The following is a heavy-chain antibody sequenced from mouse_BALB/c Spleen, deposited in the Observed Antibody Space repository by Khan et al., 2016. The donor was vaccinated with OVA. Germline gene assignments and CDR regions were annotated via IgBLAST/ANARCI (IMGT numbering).Heavy chain of an antibody. D-gene: IGHD4-1*01. Sequence: EVQLQESGPGLVKPSQSLSLTCTVTGYSITSDYAWNWIRQFPGNKLEWMGYISYSGSTTYNPSLKSRTSITRDTSKDQFFLQLKSVTSEDTATYYCASELGRYDAMDYWGQGTSVTVSS. CDR1: GYSITSDYA. CDR3: ASELGRYDAMDY. J-gene: IGHJ4*01. CDR2: ISYSGST. V-gene: IGHV3-2*02.